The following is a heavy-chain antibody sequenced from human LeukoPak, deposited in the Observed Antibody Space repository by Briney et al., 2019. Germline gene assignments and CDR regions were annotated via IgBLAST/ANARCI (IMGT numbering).Heavy chain of an antibody. Sequence: AAVKVSCKPSRYTFTSYVINWVRPTTRQGLEWMGWMNPNSGNTGYAQKFQGTVTITRNTSISTAYMEMSSLRSEDTAVYYCARGSGYSSGLADYWGQGTLVTVSS. CDR1: RYTFTSYV. D-gene: IGHD6-19*01. J-gene: IGHJ4*02. CDR2: MNPNSGNT. V-gene: IGHV1-8*01. CDR3: ARGSGYSSGLADY.